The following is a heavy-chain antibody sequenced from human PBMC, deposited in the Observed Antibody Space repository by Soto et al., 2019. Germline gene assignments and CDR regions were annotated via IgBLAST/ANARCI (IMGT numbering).Heavy chain of an antibody. J-gene: IGHJ6*02. V-gene: IGHV3-30*18. CDR1: GFTFSSYG. CDR2: ISYDGSNK. Sequence: GGSLRLSCAASGFTFSSYGMHWVRQAPGKGLEWVAVISYDGSNKYYADSVKGRFTISRDNSKNTLYLQMNSLRAEDTAVYYCAKDLRYDYVWGSYRYYYGMDVWGQGTTVTVSS. D-gene: IGHD3-16*02. CDR3: AKDLRYDYVWGSYRYYYGMDV.